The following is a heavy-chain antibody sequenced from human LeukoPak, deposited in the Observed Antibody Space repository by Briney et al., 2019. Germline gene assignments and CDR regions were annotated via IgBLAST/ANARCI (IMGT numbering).Heavy chain of an antibody. CDR1: DGSISSGGYY. Sequence: SETLSLTCTVSDGSISSGGYYWSWIRQHPGKGLEWIGYIYYSGSTYYNPSLKSRVTISVETSNNQFSLKLSSVTAADTAVYYCARTYSSSWYPDYYYYYGMDVWGQGTTVTVCS. V-gene: IGHV4-31*03. CDR2: IYYSGST. J-gene: IGHJ6*02. CDR3: ARTYSSSWYPDYYYYYGMDV. D-gene: IGHD6-13*01.